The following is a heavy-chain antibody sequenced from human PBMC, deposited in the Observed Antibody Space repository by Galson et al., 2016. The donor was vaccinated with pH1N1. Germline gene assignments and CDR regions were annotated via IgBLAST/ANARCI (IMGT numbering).Heavy chain of an antibody. J-gene: IGHJ5*02. CDR1: GYMFTSYG. D-gene: IGHD3-10*01. Sequence: SVKVSCKASGYMFTSYGITWVRQAPGQGLEWMGLISGYNGNTNYAQKFRGRLTMTTDTSTTTAYMELRSLRSDDTAFYYCARLSGSRRLDPWGQGTLVTVSS. CDR2: ISGYNGNT. V-gene: IGHV1-18*01. CDR3: ARLSGSRRLDP.